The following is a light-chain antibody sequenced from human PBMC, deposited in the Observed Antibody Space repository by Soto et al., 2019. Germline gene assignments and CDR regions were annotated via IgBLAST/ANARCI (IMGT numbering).Light chain of an antibody. CDR3: QQRSNWYT. CDR1: QRVGSY. V-gene: IGKV3-11*01. Sequence: IVLTQSPETLSLSPGDLATLSCRARQRVGSYLAWYQQKPGQAPRLLIYASSNRATGIPARFSGSGSGIDFTLTISSLEPEDFAVYYCQQRSNWYTFGQGNKLESK. CDR2: ASS. J-gene: IGKJ2*01.